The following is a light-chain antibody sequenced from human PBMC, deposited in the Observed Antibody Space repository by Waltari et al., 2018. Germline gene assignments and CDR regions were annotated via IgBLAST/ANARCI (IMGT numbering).Light chain of an antibody. Sequence: DVVTTTSPLSLPVTPGQPASIPCRSSQSLVYRDGDTYLNWFHQRPGQSPRRLIYKVSNRYSGVPDRFNGSGSGTDFTLKISRVEADDVGVYYCMQGTHWPPYTFSQGTKLEIK. CDR3: MQGTHWPPYT. CDR2: KVS. J-gene: IGKJ2*01. CDR1: QSLVYRDGDTY. V-gene: IGKV2-30*01.